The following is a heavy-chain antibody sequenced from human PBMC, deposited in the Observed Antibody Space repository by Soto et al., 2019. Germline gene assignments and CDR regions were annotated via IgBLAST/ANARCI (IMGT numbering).Heavy chain of an antibody. CDR1: GFTFSSYA. V-gene: IGHV3-23*01. CDR2: ISGSGGST. CDR3: AKGELNYDILTGYYYYYYYGMDV. D-gene: IGHD3-9*01. Sequence: PGGSLRLSCAASGFTFSSYAMSWVRQAPGKGLEWVSAISGSGGSTYYADSVKGRFTISRDNSKNTLYLQMNSLRAEDTAVYYCAKGELNYDILTGYYYYYYYGMDVWGQGTTVTVSS. J-gene: IGHJ6*02.